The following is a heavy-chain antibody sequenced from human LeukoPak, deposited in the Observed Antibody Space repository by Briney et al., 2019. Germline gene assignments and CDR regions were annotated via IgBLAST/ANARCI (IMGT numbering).Heavy chain of an antibody. CDR1: GGSISSYY. CDR3: ARAGGYSGYVDY. J-gene: IGHJ4*02. CDR2: IYYSGST. Sequence: PSETLSLTCTVSGGSISSYYWSWIRQPPGKGLEWIGYIYYSGSTNYNPSLKSRVTISVDTSKNQFSLKPSSVTAADTAVYYCARAGGYSGYVDYWGQGTLVTVSS. V-gene: IGHV4-59*01. D-gene: IGHD5-12*01.